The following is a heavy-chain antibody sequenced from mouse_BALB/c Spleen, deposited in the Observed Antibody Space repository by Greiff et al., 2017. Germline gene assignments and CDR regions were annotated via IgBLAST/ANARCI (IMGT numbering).Heavy chain of an antibody. CDR3: AREMYGNYVYFDY. CDR1: GFTFTDYY. Sequence: EVQGVESGGGLVQPGGSLRLSCATSGFTFTDYYMSWVRQPPGKALEWLGFIRNKANGYTTEYSASVKGRFTISRDNSQSILYLQMNTLRAEDSATYDCAREMYGNYVYFDYWGQGTTLTVSS. CDR2: IRNKANGYTT. J-gene: IGHJ2*01. V-gene: IGHV7-3*02. D-gene: IGHD2-10*02.